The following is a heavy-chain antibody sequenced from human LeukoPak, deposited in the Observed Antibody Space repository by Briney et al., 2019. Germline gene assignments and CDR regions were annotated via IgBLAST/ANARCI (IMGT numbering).Heavy chain of an antibody. Sequence: GGSLSLSCAASGFTFSSYSMNWVRQAPGKGLEWVSSISSSSSYIYYADSVKGRFTISRDNAKNSLYLQMNSLRAEDTAVYYCAREMGAAAGTSVYYWGQGTLVTVSS. CDR1: GFTFSSYS. CDR3: AREMGAAAGTSVYY. CDR2: ISSSSSYI. D-gene: IGHD6-13*01. J-gene: IGHJ4*02. V-gene: IGHV3-21*01.